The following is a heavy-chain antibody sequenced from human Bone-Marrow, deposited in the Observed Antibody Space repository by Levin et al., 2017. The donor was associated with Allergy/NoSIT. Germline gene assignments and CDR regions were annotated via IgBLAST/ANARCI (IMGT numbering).Heavy chain of an antibody. D-gene: IGHD4-23*01. CDR1: GFTFGRHW. V-gene: IGHV3-74*01. Sequence: GGSLRLSCAASGFTFGRHWMHWVRQAPGKGLLWVSRINSDGSSTNYADSVKGRFTISRDNAQNTLYLQMNTLRADDTAVYYCARNFGGNSHYDVDSWCQASLVTVSS. CDR3: ARNFGGNSHYDVDS. J-gene: IGHJ4*02. CDR2: INSDGSST.